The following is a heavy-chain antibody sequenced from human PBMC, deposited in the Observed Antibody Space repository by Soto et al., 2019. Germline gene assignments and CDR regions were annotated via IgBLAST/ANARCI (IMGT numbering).Heavy chain of an antibody. J-gene: IGHJ4*02. CDR2: ISDDGSTA. D-gene: IGHD1-1*01. CDR1: GFTFSAYW. Sequence: GGSLRLSCAVSGFTFSAYWMHWVRQVPGKGLTWVSRISDDGSTATYADSVKGRFVISRGNAKNSLYLEMNTLRVDDSGLYYCARGPRVSSTGTGAHWGRGTLVTVS. V-gene: IGHV3-74*01. CDR3: ARGPRVSSTGTGAH.